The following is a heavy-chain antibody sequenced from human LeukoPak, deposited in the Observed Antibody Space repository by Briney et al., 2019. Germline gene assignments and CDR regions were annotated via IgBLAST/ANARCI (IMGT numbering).Heavy chain of an antibody. Sequence: GGSLRLSCAASGFTFSSYAMSWVRQAPGKGLEWVSAISGSGGSTYYADSVKGRFTISRDNSKNTLYLQMNSLRAEDTAVYYCAKAGQRAVAGTVSFDYWGQATLVTVSS. CDR1: GFTFSSYA. CDR3: AKAGQRAVAGTVSFDY. V-gene: IGHV3-23*01. J-gene: IGHJ4*02. CDR2: ISGSGGST. D-gene: IGHD6-19*01.